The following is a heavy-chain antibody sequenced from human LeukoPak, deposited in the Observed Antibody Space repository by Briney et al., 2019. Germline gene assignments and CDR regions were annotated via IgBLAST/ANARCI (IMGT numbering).Heavy chain of an antibody. V-gene: IGHV4-59*08. CDR3: ARLRDYDFWSGYYQNYYYGMDV. D-gene: IGHD3-3*01. Sequence: PSETLSLTCTVSGGSISSYYWSWIRQPPGKGLEWIGYIYYGGSTNYNPSLKSRVTISVDTSKNQFSLKLSSVTAADTAVYYCARLRDYDFWSGYYQNYYYGMDVWGQGTTVTVSS. CDR1: GGSISSYY. J-gene: IGHJ6*02. CDR2: IYYGGST.